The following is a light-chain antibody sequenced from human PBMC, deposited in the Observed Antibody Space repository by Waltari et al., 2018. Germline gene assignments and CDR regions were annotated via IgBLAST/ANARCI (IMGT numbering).Light chain of an antibody. V-gene: IGKV3-20*01. CDR2: GAS. J-gene: IGKJ2*01. Sequence: EIVLTQSPGTLSLSPGERTTLSCRASHAVNGDYLAWYQQKPGQAPRLLIYGASRRATGIPDRFRGDGSGTDFTLTISRLEPDDFVMYFCQQYGNTPYTFGQGTKLHIE. CDR1: HAVNGDY. CDR3: QQYGNTPYT.